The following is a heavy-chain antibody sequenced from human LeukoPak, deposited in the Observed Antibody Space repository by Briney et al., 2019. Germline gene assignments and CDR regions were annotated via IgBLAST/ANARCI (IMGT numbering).Heavy chain of an antibody. Sequence: SVKVSCKASGGTFSSYAISWVRQAPGQGLEWMGGIIPIFGTANYAQKFQGRVTVTTDESTSTAYMELSSLRSEDTAVHYCARWTIVATTYYFDYWGQGTLVTVSS. CDR2: IIPIFGTA. CDR3: ARWTIVATTYYFDY. J-gene: IGHJ4*02. V-gene: IGHV1-69*05. CDR1: GGTFSSYA. D-gene: IGHD5-12*01.